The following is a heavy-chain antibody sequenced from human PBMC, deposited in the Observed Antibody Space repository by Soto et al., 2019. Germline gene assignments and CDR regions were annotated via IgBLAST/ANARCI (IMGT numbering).Heavy chain of an antibody. J-gene: IGHJ6*02. CDR2: INHSGST. CDR3: SRDVDFGEEDV. V-gene: IGHV4-34*01. Sequence: PSETLSLTCAVYGGSFSGYYWTWIRQPPGTGLEWIGEINHSGSTNYNPSLKSRVTISVDTSKNQFSLKLTSVTAADTAVYYCSRDVDFGEEDVWGQGTTVTVSS. CDR1: GGSFSGYY. D-gene: IGHD4-17*01.